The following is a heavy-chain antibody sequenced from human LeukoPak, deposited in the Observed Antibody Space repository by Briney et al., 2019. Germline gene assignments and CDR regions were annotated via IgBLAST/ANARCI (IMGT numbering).Heavy chain of an antibody. V-gene: IGHV3-23*01. CDR1: GFTFTSYA. CDR3: AKLGGNYFDY. J-gene: IGHJ4*02. D-gene: IGHD1-26*01. CDR2: ISCSGGST. Sequence: PGGSLRLSCAASGFTFTSYAMSWVRQAPGKGLEWVSTISCSGGSTYYADSVKGRFTISRDNSKNTLYLQMNSLRAEDTAVYYCAKLGGNYFDYWGQGTLVTVSS.